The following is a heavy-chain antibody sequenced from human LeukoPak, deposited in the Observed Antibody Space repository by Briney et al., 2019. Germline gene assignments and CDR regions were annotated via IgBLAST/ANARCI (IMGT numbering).Heavy chain of an antibody. J-gene: IGHJ5*02. CDR2: IYYSGST. V-gene: IGHV4-39*01. CDR1: GGSISSSYY. D-gene: IGHD6-19*01. CDR3: ARLSSGWPNHNWSDP. Sequence: PSETLSLTCAVSGGSISSSYYWGWIRQPPGKGLEWIGSIYYSGSTYYNPSLKSRVTISVDTSKNQFSLKLSSVTAADTAVYYSARLSSGWPNHNWSDPGGQPTLVTAYS.